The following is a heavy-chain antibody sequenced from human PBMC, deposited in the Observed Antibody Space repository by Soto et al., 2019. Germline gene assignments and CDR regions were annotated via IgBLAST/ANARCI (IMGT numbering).Heavy chain of an antibody. J-gene: IGHJ4*02. Sequence: GASVKVSCKASGYSFTAYFMHWVRQAPGQGLEWMGIVHPSGGNTNYAQKFQGRVTMTWDTSTTTVYMELSSLRSDDTAAYYCARAHYSSSSFFFDYWGQGTPVTVSS. CDR2: VHPSGGNT. CDR3: ARAHYSSSSFFFDY. CDR1: GYSFTAYF. V-gene: IGHV1-46*01. D-gene: IGHD6-6*01.